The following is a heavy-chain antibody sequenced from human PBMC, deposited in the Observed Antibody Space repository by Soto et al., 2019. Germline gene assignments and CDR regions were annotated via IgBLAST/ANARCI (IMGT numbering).Heavy chain of an antibody. CDR2: IYYSGST. J-gene: IGHJ6*02. Sequence: SETLSLTCTVSGGSVSSGSYYWSWNRQPPGKGLEWIGYIYYSGSTNYNPSLKSRVTISVDTSKNQFSLKLSSVTAADTAVYYCARDGSSIAARSYYYYGMDVWGQGTTVTVSS. V-gene: IGHV4-61*01. CDR1: GGSVSSGSYY. CDR3: ARDGSSIAARSYYYYGMDV. D-gene: IGHD6-6*01.